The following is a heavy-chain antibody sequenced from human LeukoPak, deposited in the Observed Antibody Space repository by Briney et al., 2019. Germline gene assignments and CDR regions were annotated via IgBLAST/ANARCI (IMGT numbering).Heavy chain of an antibody. J-gene: IGHJ5*02. V-gene: IGHV4-38-2*02. Sequence: SETLSLTCSVSGYSINSGYYWGWVRQPPGKGLGWIAAMYYRGATYYNPSLKSRVTISVDTSKNQLSLRLSSVTAADTAVYYCARWSAWSKVDPWGQGTLVAVSS. D-gene: IGHD6-19*01. CDR3: ARWSAWSKVDP. CDR1: GYSINSGYY. CDR2: MYYRGAT.